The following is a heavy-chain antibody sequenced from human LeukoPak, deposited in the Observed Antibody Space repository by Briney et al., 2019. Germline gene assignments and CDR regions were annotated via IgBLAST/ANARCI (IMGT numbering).Heavy chain of an antibody. Sequence: SETLSLTCAVSGGSFSGSYWSWIRQPPGKGLEWIGYIYYSGSTNYNPSLKSRVTISVDTSKNQFSLKLSSVTAADTAVYYCARDYDSSGYVDYWGQGTLVTVSS. CDR1: GGSFSGSY. CDR3: ARDYDSSGYVDY. V-gene: IGHV4-59*01. D-gene: IGHD3-22*01. CDR2: IYYSGST. J-gene: IGHJ4*02.